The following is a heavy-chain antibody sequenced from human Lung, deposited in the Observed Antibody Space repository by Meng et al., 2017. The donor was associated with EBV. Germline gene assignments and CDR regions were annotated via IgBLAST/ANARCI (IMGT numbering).Heavy chain of an antibody. V-gene: IGHV1-69*01. CDR3: ARGGYYYDSSGYYYFDY. D-gene: IGHD3-22*01. CDR1: GGTFSSYA. CDR2: IIPIFGTA. J-gene: IGHJ4*02. Sequence: VQLVQSGDEVKKPGSSVKGSCKASGGTFSSYAISWVRQAPGQGLEWMGGIIPIFGTANYAQKFQGRVTITADESTSTAYMELSSLRSEDTAVYYCARGGYYYDSSGYYYFDYWGQGTLVTVSS.